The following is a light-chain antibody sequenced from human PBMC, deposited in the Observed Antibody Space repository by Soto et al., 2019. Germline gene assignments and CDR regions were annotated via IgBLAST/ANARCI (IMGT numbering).Light chain of an antibody. CDR2: DAS. CDR1: QTVRNNY. CDR3: QQFSSYPLT. J-gene: IGKJ4*01. V-gene: IGKV3-20*01. Sequence: EFVLTPSPGTLSLSPGERATLSCRASQTVRNNYLAWYQQKPGQAPRLLIYDASSRATGIPDRFSGGGSGTDFTLTISRLGPEDFAVYYCQQFSSYPLTFGGGTKVDIK.